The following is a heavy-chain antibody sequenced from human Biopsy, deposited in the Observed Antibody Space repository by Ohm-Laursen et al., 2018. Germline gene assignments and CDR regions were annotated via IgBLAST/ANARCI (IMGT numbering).Heavy chain of an antibody. J-gene: IGHJ6*02. CDR2: ISWDSGRI. D-gene: IGHD3-9*01. CDR3: TKVLIPAGTDV. Sequence: SLRLSCTAPGFTVNDHAMHWVRQPPGKGLEWVSGISWDSGRIGYADSVKGRFTVSRDNAKKSLYLEMNSLRPEDTALYFCTKVLIPAGTDVWGQGTTVTVSS. V-gene: IGHV3-9*01. CDR1: GFTVNDHA.